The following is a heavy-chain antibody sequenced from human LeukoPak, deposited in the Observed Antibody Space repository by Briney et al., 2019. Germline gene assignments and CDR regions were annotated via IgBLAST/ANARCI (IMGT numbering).Heavy chain of an antibody. CDR1: GFTFSDYW. Sequence: GGSLRLSCAASGFTFSDYWMHWVRQAPGKGLVWVSRIKTDGRDTNYADSVKGRFTISRDNAKNTLYPQMNSLRAEDTAVYYCAKGSSTSCFNWGQGTLVTVSS. V-gene: IGHV3-74*01. D-gene: IGHD2-2*01. J-gene: IGHJ4*02. CDR2: IKTDGRDT. CDR3: AKGSSTSCFN.